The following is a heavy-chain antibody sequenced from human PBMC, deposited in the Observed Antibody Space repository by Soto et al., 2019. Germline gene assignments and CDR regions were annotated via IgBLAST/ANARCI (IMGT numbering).Heavy chain of an antibody. CDR3: TSNYYYDSSGYYYFAY. J-gene: IGHJ4*02. V-gene: IGHV1-69*01. Sequence: QVQLVQSGAEVKKPGSSVKVSRKASGGTFSSYAISWVRQAPGQGLEWMGGIIPIFGTANYAQKFQGRVTITADESTSTAYMELSSLRSEDTAVYYCTSNYYYDSSGYYYFAYWGQGTLVTVSS. D-gene: IGHD3-22*01. CDR2: IIPIFGTA. CDR1: GGTFSSYA.